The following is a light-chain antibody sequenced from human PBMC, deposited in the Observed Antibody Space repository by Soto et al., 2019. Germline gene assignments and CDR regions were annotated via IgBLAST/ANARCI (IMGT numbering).Light chain of an antibody. J-gene: IGKJ1*01. CDR3: QQYHIWPPWT. CDR1: QSIRSN. CDR2: GAS. Sequence: EIVLTQSPDPLTVSPGEGATLSCRVSQSIRSNLAWYQQRPGQAPRLLMYGASTRADDIPARFTGSGSGTEFTLTISSLQSEDFAVYYCQQYHIWPPWTSGQGTKVDI. V-gene: IGKV3-15*01.